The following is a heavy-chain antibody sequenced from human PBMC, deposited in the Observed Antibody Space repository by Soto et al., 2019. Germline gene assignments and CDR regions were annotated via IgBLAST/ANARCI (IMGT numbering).Heavy chain of an antibody. CDR2: INPSGGST. J-gene: IGHJ6*02. CDR1: GYTFTSYY. D-gene: IGHD2-15*01. V-gene: IGHV1-46*01. Sequence: ASVKVSCKASGYTFTSYYMHWVRQAPGQGLEWMGIINPSGGSTSYAQKFQGRVTMTRDTSTSTVYMELSSLRSADTAVYYCAREGSYKNYYYYGMDVWGQGTTVTVSS. CDR3: AREGSYKNYYYYGMDV.